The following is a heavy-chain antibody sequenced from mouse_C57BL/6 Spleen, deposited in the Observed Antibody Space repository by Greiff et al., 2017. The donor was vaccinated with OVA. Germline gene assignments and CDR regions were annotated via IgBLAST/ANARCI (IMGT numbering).Heavy chain of an antibody. CDR3: AGDYEYYAMDY. CDR1: GYSITSGYY. D-gene: IGHD2-12*01. CDR2: ISYDGSN. J-gene: IGHJ4*01. Sequence: DVKLQESGPGLVKPSQSLSLTCSVTGYSITSGYYWNWIRQFPGNKLEWMGYISYDGSNNYNPSLKNRISITRDPSKNQFFLKLNSVTTEDTATYYCAGDYEYYAMDYWGQGTSVTVSS. V-gene: IGHV3-6*01.